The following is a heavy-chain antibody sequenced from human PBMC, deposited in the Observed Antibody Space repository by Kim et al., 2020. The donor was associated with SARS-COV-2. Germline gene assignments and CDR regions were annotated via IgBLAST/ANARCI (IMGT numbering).Heavy chain of an antibody. CDR3: ARSRTEYYYDSLPNWFDP. D-gene: IGHD3-22*01. V-gene: IGHV5-51*01. CDR2: IYPGDSDT. CDR1: GYSFTSYW. J-gene: IGHJ5*02. Sequence: GESLKISCKGSGYSFTSYWIGWVRQMPGKGLEWMGIIYPGDSDTRYSPSFQGQVTISADKSISTAYLQWSSLKASDTAMYYCARSRTEYYYDSLPNWFDPWGQGTLVTVSS.